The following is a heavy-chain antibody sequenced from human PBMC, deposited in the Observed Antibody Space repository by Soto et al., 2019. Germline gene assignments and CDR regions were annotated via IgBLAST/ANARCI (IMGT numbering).Heavy chain of an antibody. J-gene: IGHJ1*01. V-gene: IGHV4-39*01. D-gene: IGHD1-26*01. CDR3: AKHPPDKEPEHIHH. Sequence: SQTLSLTCNVSGASIRRSDSYWGWARQPPGKGLEWIGSIFYSGNTYYNPSLKSRVTISVDTSQNHFSLRLTSVTAADTAVYYCAKHPPDKEPEHIHHWGRGTLVTVSS. CDR2: IFYSGNT. CDR1: GASIRRSDSY.